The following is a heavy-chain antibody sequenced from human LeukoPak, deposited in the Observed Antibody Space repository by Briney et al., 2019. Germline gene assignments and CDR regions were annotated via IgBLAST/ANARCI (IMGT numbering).Heavy chain of an antibody. Sequence: PGRSLSLSCTASGFTFRDHAMSWVRQAPGKGLEWVGFIKSKTYRGAAECATSLEGRFTISRDDSKGIAYLQANSLKTEDTAVYYCTSIYDTSAYYHSGIDYWGQGTLVTVSS. CDR2: IKSKTYRGAA. CDR1: GFTFRDHA. D-gene: IGHD3-22*01. CDR3: TSIYDTSAYYHSGIDY. V-gene: IGHV3-49*04. J-gene: IGHJ4*02.